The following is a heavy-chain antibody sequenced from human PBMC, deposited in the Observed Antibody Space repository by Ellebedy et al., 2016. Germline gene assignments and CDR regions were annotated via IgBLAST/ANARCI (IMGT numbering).Heavy chain of an antibody. CDR1: GYTLTELS. CDR2: FDPEDGET. Sequence: ASVKVSXXVSGYTLTELSMHWVRQAPGKGLEWMGGFDPEDGETIYAQKFQGRVTMTEDTSTDTAYMELSSLRSEDTAVYYCARARAYYYGSGSYYNVWNNWFDPWGQGTLVTVSS. J-gene: IGHJ5*02. V-gene: IGHV1-24*01. CDR3: ARARAYYYGSGSYYNVWNNWFDP. D-gene: IGHD3-10*01.